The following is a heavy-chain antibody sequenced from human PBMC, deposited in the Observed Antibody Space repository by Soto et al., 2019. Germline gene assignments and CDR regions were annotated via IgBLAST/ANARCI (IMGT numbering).Heavy chain of an antibody. CDR2: IYPGDSDT. Sequence: PGESLKISCKGSGYRFSKYWTGWVRQMPGKGLEWMGIIYPGDSDTRYSPSFQGQVTISADKSISTTYLQWSSLKASDTAMYYCARRYCSSRDCPDDALDIWGQGTMVTVSS. CDR3: ARRYCSSRDCPDDALDI. CDR1: GYRFSKYW. D-gene: IGHD2-2*01. J-gene: IGHJ3*02. V-gene: IGHV5-51*01.